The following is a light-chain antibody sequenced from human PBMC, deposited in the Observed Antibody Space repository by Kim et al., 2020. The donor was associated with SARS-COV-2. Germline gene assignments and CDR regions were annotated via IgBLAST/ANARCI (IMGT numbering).Light chain of an antibody. CDR1: SSDVGGYDI. J-gene: IGLJ2*01. Sequence: QSALTQPASVSGSPGQSITISCTGSSSDVGGYDIVSWYQKHPGKAPKLIIFQVTKRLSGVSTRFSGSKSGNTASLTISGLQAGDEADYYCSSYAGSTTFLLFGGGTQLTVL. V-gene: IGLV2-23*02. CDR3: SSYAGSTTFLL. CDR2: QVT.